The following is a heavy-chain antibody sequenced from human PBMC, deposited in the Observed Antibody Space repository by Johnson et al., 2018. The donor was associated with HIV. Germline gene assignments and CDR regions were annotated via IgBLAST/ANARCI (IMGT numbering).Heavy chain of an antibody. D-gene: IGHD1-26*01. J-gene: IGHJ3*02. Sequence: QVQLVESGGGVVQPGGSLRLSCAASGFTFSSYGMHWVRQAPGKGLEWVAFIRYDGSNKYYADYVTGRFTISRDNSKNTLYLQMNSLRAEDTAVYYCARDKGGIVGYDAFDIWGQGTMVTVSS. CDR3: ARDKGGIVGYDAFDI. V-gene: IGHV3-30*02. CDR1: GFTFSSYG. CDR2: IRYDGSNK.